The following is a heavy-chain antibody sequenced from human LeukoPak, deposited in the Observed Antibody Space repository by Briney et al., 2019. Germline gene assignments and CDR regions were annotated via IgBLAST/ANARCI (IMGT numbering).Heavy chain of an antibody. CDR3: ASNGGYSYGYCDY. D-gene: IGHD5-18*01. Sequence: PGGSLRLSCAASGFTVSSNYVSWVRQAPGKGLEWVSVIYSGGSTYYADSVKGRFTISRDNSKNTLYLQMNSLRAEDTAVYYCASNGGYSYGYCDYWGQGTLATVSS. V-gene: IGHV3-53*01. CDR2: IYSGGST. CDR1: GFTVSSNY. J-gene: IGHJ4*02.